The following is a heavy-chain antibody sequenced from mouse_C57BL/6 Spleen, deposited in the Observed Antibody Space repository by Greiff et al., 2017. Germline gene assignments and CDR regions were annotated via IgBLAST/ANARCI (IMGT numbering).Heavy chain of an antibody. CDR1: GYTFTDYN. CDR2: INPNNGGT. V-gene: IGHV1-18*01. D-gene: IGHD2-3*01. CDR3: ARMIWGLYAMDY. Sequence: EVQLQQSGPELVKPGASVKIPCKASGYTFTDYNMDWVKQSHGKSLEWIGDINPNNGGTIYNQKFKGKATLTVDKSSSTAYMELRSLTSEDTAVYYCARMIWGLYAMDYWGQGTSVTVSS. J-gene: IGHJ4*01.